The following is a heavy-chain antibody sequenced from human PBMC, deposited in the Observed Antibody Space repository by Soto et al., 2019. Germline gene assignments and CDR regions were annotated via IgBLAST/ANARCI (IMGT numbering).Heavy chain of an antibody. J-gene: IGHJ4*02. Sequence: GGSLRLSCAASVFAFSSCRINWVRQAPRRGMERVSSISSRSNYIFYADSLKGRFIISRDNAKNSLYLQLNSLRPEDTAVYYFAREGPRNYYGSSGYSVEYWGQGTLVTVSS. CDR2: ISSRSNYI. V-gene: IGHV3-21*01. CDR1: VFAFSSCR. D-gene: IGHD3-22*01. CDR3: AREGPRNYYGSSGYSVEY.